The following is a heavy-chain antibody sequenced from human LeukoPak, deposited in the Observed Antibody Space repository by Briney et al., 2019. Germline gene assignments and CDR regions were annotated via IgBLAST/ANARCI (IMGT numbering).Heavy chain of an antibody. V-gene: IGHV3-48*04. CDR3: ARAVTIFGPYYYYYMDV. CDR1: GFTFRSYS. D-gene: IGHD3-3*01. CDR2: ISSSRSTI. Sequence: GGTPRLFCAASGFTFRSYSMNWVRGAPGKGLEWVSYISSSRSTIYYADSVKGRFTISRDNAENSLYLQMNSLRAEDTAVYYWARAVTIFGPYYYYYMDVWGKGTTVTVAS. J-gene: IGHJ6*03.